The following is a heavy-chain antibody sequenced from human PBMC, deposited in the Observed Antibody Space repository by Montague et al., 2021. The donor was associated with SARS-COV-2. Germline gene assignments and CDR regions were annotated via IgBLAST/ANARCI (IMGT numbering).Heavy chain of an antibody. CDR1: GGSISSYY. D-gene: IGHD3-3*01. J-gene: IGHJ5*02. Sequence: SETLSLTCTVSGGSISSYYWSWIRQPPGKGLEWIGYIYYSGSTNYNPSLKSRVTISVDTSKNQYSLKLSSVTAADTAVYYCARVSRITIFGGVGWFDPWGQGTLVTVSS. CDR2: IYYSGST. V-gene: IGHV4-59*01. CDR3: ARVSRITIFGGVGWFDP.